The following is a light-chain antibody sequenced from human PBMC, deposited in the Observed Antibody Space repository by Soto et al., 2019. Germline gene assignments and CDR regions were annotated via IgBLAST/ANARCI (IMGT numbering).Light chain of an antibody. CDR3: QQLNSYLRT. Sequence: DIQLTQSPSFLSASVGDRVTITCRASQGISSYLAWYQQKPGKAPKLLIYAASTLQSGVPSRFSGSGSGTEFTLTISSLQPEDFATYYCQQLNSYLRTFGQGNKVEIK. V-gene: IGKV1-9*01. CDR2: AAS. CDR1: QGISSY. J-gene: IGKJ1*01.